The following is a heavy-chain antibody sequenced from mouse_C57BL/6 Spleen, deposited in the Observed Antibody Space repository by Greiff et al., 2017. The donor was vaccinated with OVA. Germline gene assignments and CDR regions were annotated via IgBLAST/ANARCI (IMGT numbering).Heavy chain of an antibody. D-gene: IGHD1-1*02. Sequence: EVMLVESGPELVKPGASVKMSCKASGYTFTDYNMHWVKQSHGKSLEWIGYINPNNGGTSYNQKFKGKATLTVNKSSSTAYMELRSLTSEDSAVYYCARWGLWASSYWGQGTLVTVSA. V-gene: IGHV1-22*01. CDR2: INPNNGGT. CDR3: ARWGLWASSY. J-gene: IGHJ3*01. CDR1: GYTFTDYN.